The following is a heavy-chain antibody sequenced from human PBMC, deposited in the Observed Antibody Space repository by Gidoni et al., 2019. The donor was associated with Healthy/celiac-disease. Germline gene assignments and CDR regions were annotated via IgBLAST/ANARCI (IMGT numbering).Heavy chain of an antibody. CDR3: ARVVLPRPPPSSSSTNWFDP. V-gene: IGHV1-3*01. CDR1: GYTFTSYA. D-gene: IGHD6-6*01. J-gene: IGHJ5*02. CDR2: INAGNGNT. Sequence: QVQLVQSGAEVKKPGASVKVSCKASGYTFTSYAMHWVRQAPGQRLEWMGWINAGNGNTKYSQKFQGRVTITRDTSASTAYMELSSLRSEDTAVYYCARVVLPRPPPSSSSTNWFDPWGQGTLVTVSS.